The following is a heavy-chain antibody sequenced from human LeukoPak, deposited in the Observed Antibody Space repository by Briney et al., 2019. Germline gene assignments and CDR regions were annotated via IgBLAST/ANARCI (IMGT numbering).Heavy chain of an antibody. CDR3: ARHSSGSYYTY. J-gene: IGHJ4*02. CDR1: GFTFSSSW. V-gene: IGHV3-7*01. D-gene: IGHD3-10*01. Sequence: GGSLRLSCAASGFTFSSSWMSWVRQATGKGLEWVAHIKQDGSDKYYVDSVKGRFTISRDNAKNSLYLQLNSLRVEDTAMYYCARHSSGSYYTYWGQGTLVTVSS. CDR2: IKQDGSDK.